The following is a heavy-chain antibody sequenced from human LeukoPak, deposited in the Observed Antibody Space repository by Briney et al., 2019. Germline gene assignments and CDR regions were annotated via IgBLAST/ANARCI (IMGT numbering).Heavy chain of an antibody. V-gene: IGHV5-51*01. J-gene: IGHJ4*02. D-gene: IGHD1-26*01. CDR2: IYPADSDT. CDR3: ARHEVGATDF. Sequence: GESLKISCKVSGCSFANYWIGWVRQMPGTGLEWMGLIYPADSDTRYSPSFQGQVTISADKSISTAYLQWSSLKASDTAMYFCARHEVGATDFWGQGTLVTVSS. CDR1: GCSFANYW.